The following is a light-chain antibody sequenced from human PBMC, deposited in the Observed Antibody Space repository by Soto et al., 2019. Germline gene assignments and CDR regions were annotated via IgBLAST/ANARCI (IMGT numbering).Light chain of an antibody. J-gene: IGKJ4*01. Sequence: ENVLTQSPGPLSLSPGERATLSCRASQSISSSYLAWYQQKPGHPPRLLIYGASNRATGIPDRFSGSGSGTEFTLTISRPEPEDFAVYYCQQYSGSPPLTFGGGTKVEIK. CDR3: QQYSGSPPLT. CDR2: GAS. V-gene: IGKV3-20*01. CDR1: QSISSSY.